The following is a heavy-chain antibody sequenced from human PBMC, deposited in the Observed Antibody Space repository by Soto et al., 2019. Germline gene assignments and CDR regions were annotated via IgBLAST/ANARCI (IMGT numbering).Heavy chain of an antibody. Sequence: ASVKVSCKASGYTFSNYVMNWVRQAPGQRLEWVGWINAGNGNTKYSQKFQGRVTITRDTSASTAYMELSSLRSEDTAVYYCAREMDYYDSSGHYINWFDPWGQGTQVTVSS. CDR3: AREMDYYDSSGHYINWFDP. D-gene: IGHD6-19*01. CDR1: GYTFSNYV. J-gene: IGHJ5*02. V-gene: IGHV1-3*01. CDR2: INAGNGNT.